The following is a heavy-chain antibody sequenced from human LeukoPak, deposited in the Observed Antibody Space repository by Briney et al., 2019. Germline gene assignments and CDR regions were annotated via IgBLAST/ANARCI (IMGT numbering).Heavy chain of an antibody. CDR1: GFTFDDYA. CDR2: ISGGGGST. D-gene: IGHD6-13*01. J-gene: IGHJ6*02. CDR3: AKDTKWEIAAAGHYYGMDV. Sequence: GGSLRLSCAASGFTFDDYAMHWVRHAPGKGLEWVSLISGGGGSTYYADSVKGRFTISRDNSKNSLYLQMNSLRTEDTALYYCAKDTKWEIAAAGHYYGMDVWGQGTTVTVSS. V-gene: IGHV3-43*02.